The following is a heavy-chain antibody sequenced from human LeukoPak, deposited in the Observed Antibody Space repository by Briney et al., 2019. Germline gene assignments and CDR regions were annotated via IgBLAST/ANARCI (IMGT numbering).Heavy chain of an antibody. D-gene: IGHD3-9*01. CDR1: GFTFSSYA. V-gene: IGHV3-23*01. J-gene: IGHJ4*02. CDR2: ISGSGGST. Sequence: PGGSLRLSCAASGFTFSSYAMSWVRQAPGKGLEWVSAISGSGGSTYYADSVKGRFTISRDNSKNTLYLRMNSLRAEDTAVYYCAKSSYRYDILTGYFDYWGQGTLVTVSS. CDR3: AKSSYRYDILTGYFDY.